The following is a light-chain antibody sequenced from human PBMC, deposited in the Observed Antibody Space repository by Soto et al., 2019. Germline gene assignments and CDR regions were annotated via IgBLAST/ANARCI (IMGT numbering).Light chain of an antibody. V-gene: IGLV1-40*01. CDR1: SSNIGAGYD. J-gene: IGLJ2*01. Sequence: QSVLTQPPSVSGAPGQRVTISCTGSSSNIGAGYDVHWYQQLPGTAPKLLIYGNSNRPSGVPDRFSGSKSGTSASLAITGLQAEDEADYYCPSYDRRLSGAVVFGGGTKLTVL. CDR2: GNS. CDR3: PSYDRRLSGAVV.